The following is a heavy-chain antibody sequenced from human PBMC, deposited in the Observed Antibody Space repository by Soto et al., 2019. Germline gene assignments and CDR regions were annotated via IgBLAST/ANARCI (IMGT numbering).Heavy chain of an antibody. CDR1: GYTLTELS. Sequence: GASVKVSCTVSGYTLTELSMHWVRQAPGKGLEWMGGFDPEDGETIYAQKFQGRVTMTEDTSTDTAYMELSSLRSEDTAVYYCATRITIFGVVIVEDAFDIWGQGTMVTVSS. D-gene: IGHD3-3*01. CDR2: FDPEDGET. CDR3: ATRITIFGVVIVEDAFDI. J-gene: IGHJ3*02. V-gene: IGHV1-24*01.